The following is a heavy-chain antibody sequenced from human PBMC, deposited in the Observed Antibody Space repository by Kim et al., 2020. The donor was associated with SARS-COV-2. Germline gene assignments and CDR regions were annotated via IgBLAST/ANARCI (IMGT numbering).Heavy chain of an antibody. Sequence: SETLSLTCTVSGGSISSSSYYWGWIRQPPGKGLEWIGSIYYSGSTYYNPSLKSRVTISVDTSKNQFSLKLSSVTAADTAVYYCARQGYQLLFGYWGQGTLVTVSS. CDR1: GGSISSSSYY. J-gene: IGHJ4*02. D-gene: IGHD2-2*01. CDR2: IYYSGST. V-gene: IGHV4-39*01. CDR3: ARQGYQLLFGY.